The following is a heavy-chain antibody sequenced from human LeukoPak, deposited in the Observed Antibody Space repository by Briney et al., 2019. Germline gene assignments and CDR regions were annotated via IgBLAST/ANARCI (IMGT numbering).Heavy chain of an antibody. CDR1: AFILSGSA. CDR3: TRLVDTGAADQREYDF. D-gene: IGHD5-18*01. V-gene: IGHV3-73*01. Sequence: GRSLRLSCAGSAFILSGSAARWVRQASGKGLEWVGRIRSKTNSYATAYAESVKGRFTISRDDSKNTAYLQMNGLKTEDTAVYYCTRLVDTGAADQREYDFWGQGNLVTVSS. CDR2: IRSKTNSYAT. J-gene: IGHJ4*02.